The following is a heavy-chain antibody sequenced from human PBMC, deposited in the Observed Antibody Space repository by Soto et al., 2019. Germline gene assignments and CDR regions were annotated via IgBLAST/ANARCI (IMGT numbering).Heavy chain of an antibody. V-gene: IGHV4-30-2*01. CDR1: GGSISGTTYS. D-gene: IGHD6-13*01. CDR3: ARGQGAAAGHSNFDY. CDR2: IYDSGNT. J-gene: IGHJ4*02. Sequence: SETLSLTCAVSGGSISGTTYSWSWIRQPPGKGLEWIGYIYDSGNTYYNPSLKSQFSISVDRPKNQFSLKLSSVTAADTAVYYCARGQGAAAGHSNFDYWGQGALVTVSS.